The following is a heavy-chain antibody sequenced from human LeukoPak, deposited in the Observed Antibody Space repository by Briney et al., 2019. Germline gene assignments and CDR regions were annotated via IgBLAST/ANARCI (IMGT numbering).Heavy chain of an antibody. Sequence: ASVKVSCKASGYTFTVYYMHWVRQAPGQGLEWMGRLNPNSGGTNYAQKFQGRVTMTRDTSISTAYVELSSLTSDDTAVYYCARVGGYCTTTSCSHGMDVWGQGTTVTVSS. V-gene: IGHV1-2*02. CDR2: LNPNSGGT. CDR3: ARVGGYCTTTSCSHGMDV. CDR1: GYTFTVYY. D-gene: IGHD2-2*01. J-gene: IGHJ6*02.